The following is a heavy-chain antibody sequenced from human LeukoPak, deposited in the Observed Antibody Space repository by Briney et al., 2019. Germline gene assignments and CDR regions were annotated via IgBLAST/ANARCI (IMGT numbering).Heavy chain of an antibody. CDR1: GYTFTSYY. V-gene: IGHV1-46*01. D-gene: IGHD2-2*01. J-gene: IGHJ4*02. Sequence: ASVKVSCKASGYTFTSYYMHWVRQAPGQGLEWMGIINPSGGSTSYAQKFQGRVTMTRDTSTSTVYMELNSLRSDDTAVYYCARDLHLVEPLVNFDYWGQGTLVTVSA. CDR2: INPSGGST. CDR3: ARDLHLVEPLVNFDY.